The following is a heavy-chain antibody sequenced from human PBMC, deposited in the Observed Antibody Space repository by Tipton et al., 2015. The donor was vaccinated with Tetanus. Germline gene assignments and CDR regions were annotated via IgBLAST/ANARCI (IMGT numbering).Heavy chain of an antibody. Sequence: LRLSCAVSGFRFSDHYWSWVRQPPGKGLEWISYIFASGSTNYNPALKSRVTISMDTSKNQISLKLSSVTAADTAVYFCARRSYCTSTRCFDAFDLWGPGTRVTVSS. D-gene: IGHD2-8*01. CDR2: IFASGST. J-gene: IGHJ3*01. CDR3: ARRSYCTSTRCFDAFDL. CDR1: GFRFSDHY. V-gene: IGHV4-59*11.